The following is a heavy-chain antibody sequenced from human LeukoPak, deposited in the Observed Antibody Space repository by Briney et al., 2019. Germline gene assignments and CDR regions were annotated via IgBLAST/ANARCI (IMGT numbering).Heavy chain of an antibody. CDR3: AKDGGDPTAEYYFDY. D-gene: IGHD2-21*02. J-gene: IGHJ4*02. V-gene: IGHV3-30*18. CDR2: ISYDGSNK. CDR1: GFTFSSYG. Sequence: PGGSLRLSCAASGFTFSSYGLHWVRQAPGKGLEWVAVISYDGSNKYYADSVKGRFTISRDNSKNTLYLQMNSLRAEDTAVYYCAKDGGDPTAEYYFDYWGQGTLVTVSS.